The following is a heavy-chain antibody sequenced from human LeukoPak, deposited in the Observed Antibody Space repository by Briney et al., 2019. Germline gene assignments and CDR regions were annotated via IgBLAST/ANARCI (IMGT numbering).Heavy chain of an antibody. V-gene: IGHV3-21*01. CDR1: GFTFSSYS. Sequence: PGGSLRLSCAASGFTFSSYSMNWVRQAPGKGLEWVSSISSSRSYIYYADSVKGRFTISRDNAKNSLYLQMNSLRAEDTAVYYCVVVVVAAINWFDPWGQGTLVTVSS. CDR2: ISSSRSYI. J-gene: IGHJ5*02. CDR3: VVVVVAAINWFDP. D-gene: IGHD2-15*01.